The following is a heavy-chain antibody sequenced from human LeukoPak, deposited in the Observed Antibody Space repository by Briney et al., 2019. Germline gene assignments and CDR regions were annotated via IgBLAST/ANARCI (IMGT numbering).Heavy chain of an antibody. D-gene: IGHD3-10*01. J-gene: IGHJ3*02. CDR1: GFTFSSYA. V-gene: IGHV3-30*04. Sequence: GGSLRLSCAASGFTFSSYAMHWVRQAPGKGLEWVAVISYDGSNKYYADSVKGRFTISRDNSKNTLYLQMNSLRAEDTAVYYCARAGFGEQKDDAFDIWGQGTMVTVSS. CDR3: ARAGFGEQKDDAFDI. CDR2: ISYDGSNK.